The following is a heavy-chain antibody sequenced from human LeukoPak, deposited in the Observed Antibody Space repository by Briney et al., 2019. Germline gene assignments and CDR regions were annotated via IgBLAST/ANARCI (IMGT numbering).Heavy chain of an antibody. CDR3: TTEGYCSGGNCYSFDH. CDR2: IKSKTDGGTT. J-gene: IGHJ4*02. CDR1: GFTLSSAW. V-gene: IGHV3-15*01. D-gene: IGHD2-15*01. Sequence: GGSLRLSCAASGFTLSSAWMTWVRQAPGKGLECIGRIKSKTDGGTTDYAAPVKGRFTVSRDDSKNTAYLQMNSLKTEDTGVYYCTTEGYCSGGNCYSFDHWGQGTLVTVSS.